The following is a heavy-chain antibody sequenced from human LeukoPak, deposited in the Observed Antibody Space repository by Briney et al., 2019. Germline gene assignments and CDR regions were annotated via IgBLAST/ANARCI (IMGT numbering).Heavy chain of an antibody. Sequence: GGSLRLSCAASVFTFSHYGMHWVRQAPGKGLEWVAVIWNDGTNRYYGDSVKGRFTISRDDSKNTVYLQMNGLRAGDTAVYYCAKDAQRGFDYSNSLEYWGQGTLVTVSS. CDR3: AKDAQRGFDYSNSLEY. D-gene: IGHD4-11*01. CDR2: IWNDGTNR. J-gene: IGHJ4*02. V-gene: IGHV3-33*06. CDR1: VFTFSHYG.